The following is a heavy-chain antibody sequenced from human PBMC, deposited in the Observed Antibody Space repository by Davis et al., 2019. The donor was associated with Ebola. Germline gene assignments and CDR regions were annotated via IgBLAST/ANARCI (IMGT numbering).Heavy chain of an antibody. V-gene: IGHV4-59*01. Sequence: MPSETLSLTCTVSGGSISSYYWSWIRQPPGKGLEWIGYIYYSGSTNYNPSLKSRVTISVDTSKNQFSLKLSSVTAADTAVYYCARARGIVVVTAPHWWFDPWGQGTLVTVSS. J-gene: IGHJ5*02. CDR2: IYYSGST. CDR1: GGSISSYY. CDR3: ARARGIVVVTAPHWWFDP. D-gene: IGHD2-21*02.